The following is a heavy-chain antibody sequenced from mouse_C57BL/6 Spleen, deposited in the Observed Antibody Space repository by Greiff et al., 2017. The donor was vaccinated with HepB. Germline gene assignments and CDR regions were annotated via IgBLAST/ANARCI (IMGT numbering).Heavy chain of an antibody. V-gene: IGHV2-2*01. D-gene: IGHD1-1*01. Sequence: VMLVESGPGLVQPSQSLSITCTVSGFSLTSYGVHWVRQSPGKGLEWLGVIWSGGSTDYNAAFISRLSISKDNSKSQVFFKMNSLQADDTAIYYCARNRGTTVLGAMDYWGQGTSVTVSS. J-gene: IGHJ4*01. CDR3: ARNRGTTVLGAMDY. CDR1: GFSLTSYG. CDR2: IWSGGST.